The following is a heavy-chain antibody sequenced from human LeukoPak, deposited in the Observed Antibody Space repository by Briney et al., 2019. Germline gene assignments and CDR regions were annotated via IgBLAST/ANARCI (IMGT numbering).Heavy chain of an antibody. Sequence: ASVKVSCKASGYTFTSYAMHWVRQAPGQRLEWMGWINAGNGNTKYSQKFQGRVTITRDTSASTAYMELSSLRSDDTAVYYCARSPQWPLTYFDYWGQGTLVTVSS. CDR3: ARSPQWPLTYFDY. J-gene: IGHJ4*02. V-gene: IGHV1-3*01. CDR1: GYTFTSYA. CDR2: INAGNGNT. D-gene: IGHD6-19*01.